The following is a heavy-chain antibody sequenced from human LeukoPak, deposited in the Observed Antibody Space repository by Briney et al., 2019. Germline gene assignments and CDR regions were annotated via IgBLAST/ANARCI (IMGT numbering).Heavy chain of an antibody. CDR1: GGSISSGNYY. Sequence: SEALSLTCTVSGGSISSGNYYWSWIRQPAGKGLEWIGRIYTSGSTNYNPSLKSRVTISVDTSKNQFSLKLSSVTATDTAVYYCARKVCSGGSCYNDYWGQGTLVTVSS. CDR3: ARKVCSGGSCYNDY. D-gene: IGHD2-15*01. CDR2: IYTSGST. V-gene: IGHV4-61*02. J-gene: IGHJ4*02.